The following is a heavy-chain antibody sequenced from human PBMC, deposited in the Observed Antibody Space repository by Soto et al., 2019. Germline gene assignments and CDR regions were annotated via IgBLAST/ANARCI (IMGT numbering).Heavy chain of an antibody. D-gene: IGHD3-22*01. J-gene: IGHJ3*02. Sequence: GGSLRLSCAASGFTFSRYWMSWVRQAPGKGLEWVANIKEDGSQKWYVDSVKGRFSISRDNGKNSLYLQINSLRAEDTAVYYCGRGDYYDSSGAFSEAFDIWGQSTMVT. CDR2: IKEDGSQK. CDR3: GRGDYYDSSGAFSEAFDI. CDR1: GFTFSRYW. V-gene: IGHV3-7*04.